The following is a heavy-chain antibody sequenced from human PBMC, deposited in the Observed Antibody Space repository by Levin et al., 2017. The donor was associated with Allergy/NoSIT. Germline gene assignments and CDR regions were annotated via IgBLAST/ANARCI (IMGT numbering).Heavy chain of an antibody. CDR1: GFTFSSYS. J-gene: IGHJ2*01. V-gene: IGHV3-48*01. D-gene: IGHD2-15*01. CDR3: ARGVDSRYFDL. CDR2: ISSSSSTI. Sequence: GGSLRLSCAASGFTFSSYSMNWVRQAPGKGLEWVSYISSSSSTIYYADSVKGRFTISRDNAKNSLYLQMNSLRAEDTAVYYCARGVDSRYFDLWGRGTLVTVSS.